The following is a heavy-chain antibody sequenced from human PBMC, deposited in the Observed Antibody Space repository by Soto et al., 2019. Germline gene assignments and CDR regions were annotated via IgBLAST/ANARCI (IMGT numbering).Heavy chain of an antibody. CDR3: AKDLDKSVFGSLYWFDP. D-gene: IGHD3-3*01. J-gene: IGHJ5*02. CDR1: GFTFSSYA. V-gene: IGHV3-23*01. Sequence: EVQLLESGGGLVQPGGSLRLSCAASGFTFSSYAMSWVRQAPGKGLEWVSAISGSGGSTYYADSVKGRFTISRDNTKNTLYLQRNSLRAEDTAVYYCAKDLDKSVFGSLYWFDPWGQGTLVTVSS. CDR2: ISGSGGST.